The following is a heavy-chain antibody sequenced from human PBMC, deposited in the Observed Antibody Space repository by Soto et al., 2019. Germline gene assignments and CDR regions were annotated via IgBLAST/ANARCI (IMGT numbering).Heavy chain of an antibody. CDR3: ATRIVGRNYYYEMDV. D-gene: IGHD3-22*01. Sequence: QVQLVESGGGVVQPGRSLRLSCAASGFTFSSYGMHWVRQAPGKGLEWVAVILYDGSNKYYADSVKGRFTISRDNSKNTLYLQMNRLRAEDTAVYYCATRIVGRNYYYEMDVWGQGTTVTVSS. V-gene: IGHV3-30*03. CDR1: GFTFSSYG. J-gene: IGHJ6*02. CDR2: ILYDGSNK.